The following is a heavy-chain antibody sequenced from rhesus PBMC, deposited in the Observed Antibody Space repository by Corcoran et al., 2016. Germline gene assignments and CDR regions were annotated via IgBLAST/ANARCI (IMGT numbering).Heavy chain of an antibody. Sequence: QVQLQESGPGLVKPSETLSLTVAVSGGSFSSYWWGWLRQPPGKGLEWIGSIYGSSGSTENNPSLKSRATMSRDTSKNQFSLKLSSVPAADTAVYYCERARIAAAGPPFDYWGQGVLVTVSS. CDR3: ERARIAAAGPPFDY. V-gene: IGHV4-160*01. CDR1: GGSFSSYW. CDR2: IYGSSGST. D-gene: IGHD6S26*01. J-gene: IGHJ4*01.